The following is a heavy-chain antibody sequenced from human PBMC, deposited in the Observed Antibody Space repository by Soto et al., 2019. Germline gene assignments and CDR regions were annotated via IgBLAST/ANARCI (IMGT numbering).Heavy chain of an antibody. V-gene: IGHV4-34*01. CDR2: INHSGSS. J-gene: IGHJ4*02. Sequence: SETLSLTCAVSGGSFSGYIWTWIRQTPGKGLQWIGQINHSGSSIYNPSLKNRVTISTMSNNKFSLKLSSVTAADTAVYYCASLSSSEQLIAAGVFDYWGQGTLVTVSS. CDR1: GGSFSGYI. D-gene: IGHD6-25*01. CDR3: ASLSSSEQLIAAGVFDY.